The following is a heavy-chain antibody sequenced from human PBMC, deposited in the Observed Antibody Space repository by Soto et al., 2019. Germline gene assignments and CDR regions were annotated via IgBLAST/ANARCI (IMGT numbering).Heavy chain of an antibody. D-gene: IGHD3-3*01. CDR3: ASHLPLDAFDI. CDR1: GFTFSSYW. V-gene: IGHV3-7*01. J-gene: IGHJ3*02. CDR2: IKQDGSEK. Sequence: GGSLRLSCAASGFTFSSYWMSWVRQAPGKGLEWVANIKQDGSEKYYVDSVKGRFTISRDNAKNSLYLQMNSLRAEDTAVYYWASHLPLDAFDIWGQGTMVTVSS.